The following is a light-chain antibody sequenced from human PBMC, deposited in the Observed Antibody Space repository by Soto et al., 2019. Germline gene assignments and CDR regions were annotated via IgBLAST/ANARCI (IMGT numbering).Light chain of an antibody. CDR3: QKYDSAPTWT. CDR1: QGIGNY. CDR2: RAS. V-gene: IGKV1-27*01. Sequence: DLQMTQSPSSLSASVGDRVTITCRASQGIGNYLAWYQKKPGKAPKLLIYRASTLQSGAPSRFSGSGSGTDFTLTISSLQPEDFATYYCQKYDSAPTWTFGQGTKV. J-gene: IGKJ1*01.